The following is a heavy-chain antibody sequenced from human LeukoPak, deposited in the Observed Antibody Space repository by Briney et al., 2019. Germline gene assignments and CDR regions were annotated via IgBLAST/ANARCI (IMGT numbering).Heavy chain of an antibody. Sequence: PSETLSLTCAVYGGSFSGYYWSWIRQPPGKGLEWIGEINHSGNTNYNPSLKSRVTISVDTSKNQFSLKLSSVTAADTAVYYCARAYYYDSSGYYYVRYYYYYYMDVWGKGTMVTVSS. CDR3: ARAYYYDSSGYYYVRYYYYYYMDV. J-gene: IGHJ6*03. CDR1: GGSFSGYY. CDR2: INHSGNT. D-gene: IGHD3-22*01. V-gene: IGHV4-34*01.